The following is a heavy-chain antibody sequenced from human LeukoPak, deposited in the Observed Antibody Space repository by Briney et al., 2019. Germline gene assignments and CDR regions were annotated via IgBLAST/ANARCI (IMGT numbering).Heavy chain of an antibody. CDR3: ARGDSYGPRDYYYYMDV. V-gene: IGHV1-18*01. CDR1: GYTFTSYG. D-gene: IGHD5-18*01. J-gene: IGHJ6*03. Sequence: ASVKVSCKASGYTFTSYGISWVRQAPGQGLEWMGWISAYNGNTNYARKLQGRVTMTTDTSTSTAYMELRSLRPDDTAVYYCARGDSYGPRDYYYYMDVWGKGTTVTVSS. CDR2: ISAYNGNT.